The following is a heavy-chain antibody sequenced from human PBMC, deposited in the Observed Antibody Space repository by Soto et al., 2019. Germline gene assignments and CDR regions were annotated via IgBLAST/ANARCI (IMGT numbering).Heavy chain of an antibody. V-gene: IGHV4-34*01. CDR1: GGSFSAYY. CDR3: AKLKNHYYYGLDV. J-gene: IGHJ6*02. Sequence: SETLSLTCTVYGGSFSAYYWTWIRQSPGKGLEWIGAINQSGSTTYNPSLRSRVTISVDTSKNQLSLSLSSVTAADTAVYYCAKLKNHYYYGLDVWGQGTTVT. CDR2: INQSGST.